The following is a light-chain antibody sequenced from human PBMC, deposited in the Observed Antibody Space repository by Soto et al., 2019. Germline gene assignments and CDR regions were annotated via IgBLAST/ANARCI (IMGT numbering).Light chain of an antibody. CDR2: HAS. CDR1: PSVNSN. J-gene: IGKJ3*01. Sequence: EIVMTQSPATLSVSPGERATLSCRASPSVNSNLAWYQQKPGQAPRLLIYHASASAIGIPARFSGSGSGTEFTLTISSLQSEDVAVYYCQQYSNWPFTFGPGTKVDIK. V-gene: IGKV3-15*01. CDR3: QQYSNWPFT.